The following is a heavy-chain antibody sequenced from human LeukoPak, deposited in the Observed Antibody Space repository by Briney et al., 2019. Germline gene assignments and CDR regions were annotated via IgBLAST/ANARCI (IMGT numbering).Heavy chain of an antibody. D-gene: IGHD3-10*01. Sequence: PSETLSLTCTVSGGSIRNYYWSWIRQPPGKVLEWIGYIYYSGSTNYNPSLKSRVTISVDTSKNQFSLKLSSVTAADTAVYYCARDNNYYGSGSYHDYWGQGTLVTVSS. CDR2: IYYSGST. V-gene: IGHV4-59*01. J-gene: IGHJ4*02. CDR1: GGSIRNYY. CDR3: ARDNNYYGSGSYHDY.